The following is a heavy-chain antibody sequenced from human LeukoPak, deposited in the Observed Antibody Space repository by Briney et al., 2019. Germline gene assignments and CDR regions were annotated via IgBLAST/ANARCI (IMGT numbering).Heavy chain of an antibody. CDR1: GFTVSAYS. CDR3: ARVVGASHHTVDY. CDR2: IYSGDRT. V-gene: IGHV3-53*01. D-gene: IGHD1-26*01. J-gene: IGHJ4*02. Sequence: PGGSLRLSCAASGFTVSAYSMGWVRQAPGKGLEWLSLIYSGDRTYHADSVKGRFTVSRDDSESTLSLQMNSLRVEDTALYFCARVVGASHHTVDYWGQGALVTVSS.